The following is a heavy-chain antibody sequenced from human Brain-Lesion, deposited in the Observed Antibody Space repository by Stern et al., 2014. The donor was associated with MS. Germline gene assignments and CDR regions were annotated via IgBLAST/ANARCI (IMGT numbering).Heavy chain of an antibody. J-gene: IGHJ5*02. D-gene: IGHD2-15*01. Sequence: QVQLVQSGPGLVKPSETLSLTCTVAGGSVSSTSYAWAWIRQRPGKGLEWIGTIYYSGNTYNSPSLKSRLTISLETSHNQLSLPLGSVTAADTAVYYCAGEEDIRYCSGGSCTGNWFDPWGQGTLVTVSS. V-gene: IGHV4-39*01. CDR1: GGSVSSTSYA. CDR3: AGEEDIRYCSGGSCTGNWFDP. CDR2: IYYSGNT.